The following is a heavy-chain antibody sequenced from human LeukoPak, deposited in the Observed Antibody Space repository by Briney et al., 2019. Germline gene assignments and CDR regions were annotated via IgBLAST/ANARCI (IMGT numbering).Heavy chain of an antibody. J-gene: IGHJ4*02. V-gene: IGHV5-51*01. D-gene: IGHD6-19*01. CDR3: IRGLVTHGPFDY. CDR1: GYSFTSYW. CDR2: IYPGDSDT. Sequence: GASLQISCKGSGYSFTSYWIGWVRPLPGKGLEWMGIIYPGDSDTRYSPSFQGQVTISADKSISTAYLQWSGLKASDTAMYYCIRGLVTHGPFDYWGQGTLVTVSS.